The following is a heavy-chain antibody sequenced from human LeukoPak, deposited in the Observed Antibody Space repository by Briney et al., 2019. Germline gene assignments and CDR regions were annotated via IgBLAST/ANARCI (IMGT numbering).Heavy chain of an antibody. CDR2: INPNSGGT. CDR1: GYTFTGYY. Sequence: AASVKVSCKASGYTFTGYYMHWVRQAPGQGLEWMGWINPNSGGTNYAQKFQGRVTMTRDTSISTAYMELSRLRSDDTAVYYCARAPNRLVVPAAIEDYWGQGTLVTVSS. J-gene: IGHJ4*02. CDR3: ARAPNRLVVPAAIEDY. D-gene: IGHD2-2*01. V-gene: IGHV1-2*02.